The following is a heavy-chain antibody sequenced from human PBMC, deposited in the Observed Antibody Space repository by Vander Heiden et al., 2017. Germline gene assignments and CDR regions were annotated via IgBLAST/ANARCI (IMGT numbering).Heavy chain of an antibody. D-gene: IGHD2-21*02. Sequence: EVQLVESGGGLVQPGRSLRLSCTASGFTFGDYAMSWVRQAPGKGLEWVGFIRSKADGGTTEYAASVKGRFTISRDDSKSIAYLQMNSLKTENTAVYYCTREVTDCGGACYTLDYWGQGTLVTVSS. CDR1: GFTFGDYA. V-gene: IGHV3-49*04. CDR2: IRSKADGGTT. CDR3: TREVTDCGGACYTLDY. J-gene: IGHJ4*02.